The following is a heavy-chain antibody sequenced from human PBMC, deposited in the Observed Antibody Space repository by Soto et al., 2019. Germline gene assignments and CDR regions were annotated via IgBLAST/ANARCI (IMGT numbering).Heavy chain of an antibody. J-gene: IGHJ6*03. CDR2: FDPEDGET. D-gene: IGHD4-17*01. CDR3: ATDSRRVTTNAWDYYYYYMDG. V-gene: IGHV1-24*01. CDR1: GYTLTELS. Sequence: ASVKVSCKVSGYTLTELSMHWVRQAPGKGLEWMGGFDPEDGETIYAQKFQGRVTMTEDTSTDTAYMELSSLRSEDTAVYYCATDSRRVTTNAWDYYYYYMDGWGKGTTVTVSS.